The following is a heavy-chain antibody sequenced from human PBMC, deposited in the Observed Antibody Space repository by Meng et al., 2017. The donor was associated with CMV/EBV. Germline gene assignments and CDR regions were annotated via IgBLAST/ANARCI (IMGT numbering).Heavy chain of an antibody. CDR3: ASSGDDFWSGYYQDY. CDR1: GYTFTGYY. Sequence: ASVQVSCKASGYTFTGYYMHWVRQAPGQGLEWMGWINPNSGGTNYAQEFQGRVTMTRDTSISTAYMELSRRRSDDTAVYYCASSGDDFWSGYYQDYWGQGTLVTVSS. V-gene: IGHV1-2*02. D-gene: IGHD3-3*01. CDR2: INPNSGGT. J-gene: IGHJ4*02.